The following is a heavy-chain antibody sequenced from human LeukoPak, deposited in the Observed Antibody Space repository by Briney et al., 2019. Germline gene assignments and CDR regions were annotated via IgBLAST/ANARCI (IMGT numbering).Heavy chain of an antibody. J-gene: IGHJ5*02. CDR2: IFYSGST. D-gene: IGHD4-17*01. CDR1: GGSISSSNFY. Sequence: PSETLSLTCTVSGGSISSSNFYWSWIRQPPGKGLEWIGSIFYSGSTDYNPSLKSRVTVSVDTSKNQFSLKLSYVSAAGAAVYDCARGRDFNKLRKKAYNWFEPWGQGTLVTVSS. CDR3: ARGRDFNKLRKKAYNWFEP. V-gene: IGHV4-39*07.